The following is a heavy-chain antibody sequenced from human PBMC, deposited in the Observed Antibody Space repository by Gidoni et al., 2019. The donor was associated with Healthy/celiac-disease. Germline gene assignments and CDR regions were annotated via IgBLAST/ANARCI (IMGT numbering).Heavy chain of an antibody. CDR1: GFPFRSYA. V-gene: IGHV3-23*01. CDR3: AKVRAAGGAEYFQH. D-gene: IGHD6-13*01. J-gene: IGHJ1*01. CDR2: ISGSGGST. Sequence: EVQLLESVGGLVQPGGSLRLSCAASGFPFRSYAMSWVRQAPGKGLEWVSAISGSGGSTYYADSVKGRFTISRDNSKNTLYLQMNSLRAEDTAVYYCAKVRAAGGAEYFQHWGQGTLVTVSS.